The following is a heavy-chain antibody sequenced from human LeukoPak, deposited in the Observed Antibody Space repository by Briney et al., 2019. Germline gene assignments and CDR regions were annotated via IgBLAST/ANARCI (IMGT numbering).Heavy chain of an antibody. CDR1: GFTFSNYE. Sequence: GGSLRLSCAASGFTFSNYEMHWVRRAPGKGLEWVSYISSNGSDIYYADSVRGRFTISRDNAKNSLYLHMNSLRAEDTAVYYCARDYGGSSPFDYWGQGTLVTASS. D-gene: IGHD4-23*01. J-gene: IGHJ4*02. CDR3: ARDYGGSSPFDY. V-gene: IGHV3-48*03. CDR2: ISSNGSDI.